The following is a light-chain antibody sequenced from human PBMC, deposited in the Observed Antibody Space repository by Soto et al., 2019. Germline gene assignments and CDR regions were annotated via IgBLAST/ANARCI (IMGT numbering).Light chain of an antibody. J-gene: IGKJ5*01. CDR1: QDIAAY. V-gene: IGKV1D-12*01. Sequence: DIQVTQYPSSVSASVGDRVTITCRASQDIAAYLAWYQHKPGRAPELLIHAASSLQSGVPSRFSGSGSGTDFTLTINSLQPEDFATYYCQQAYSFPITFGQGTRLEI. CDR3: QQAYSFPIT. CDR2: AAS.